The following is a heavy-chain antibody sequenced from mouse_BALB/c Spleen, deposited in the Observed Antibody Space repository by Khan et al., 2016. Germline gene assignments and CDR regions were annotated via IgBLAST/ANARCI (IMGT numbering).Heavy chain of an antibody. D-gene: IGHD1-1*01. J-gene: IGHJ3*01. CDR2: INTYTGEP. V-gene: IGHV9-3-1*01. Sequence: QIQLVQSGPELKKPGETVRISCKASGYTFTNYGMNWVKQAPGKGLKWMGWINTYTGEPTYADDFKGRFAFSLETSASTAYLQINNLKNEDTACYFGASPDYGSSRGFAYWGQGTLVTVSA. CDR3: ASPDYGSSRGFAY. CDR1: GYTFTNYG.